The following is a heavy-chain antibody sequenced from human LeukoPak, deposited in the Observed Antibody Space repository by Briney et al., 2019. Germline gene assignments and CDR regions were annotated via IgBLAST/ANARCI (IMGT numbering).Heavy chain of an antibody. Sequence: SETLSLTCAVYGGSFSAYYWSWIRQPPGKGLEWIGEISHSGSTSSNPSLKSRVTISVDTSKNQFSLKLSSVTAADTAVYYCARGGEEYYGSGSYSVYYFDYWGQGTLVTVSS. CDR1: GGSFSAYY. J-gene: IGHJ4*02. CDR3: ARGGEEYYGSGSYSVYYFDY. V-gene: IGHV4-34*01. D-gene: IGHD3-10*01. CDR2: ISHSGST.